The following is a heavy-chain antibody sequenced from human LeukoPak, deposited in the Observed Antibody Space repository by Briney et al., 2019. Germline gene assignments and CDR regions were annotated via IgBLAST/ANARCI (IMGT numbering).Heavy chain of an antibody. CDR2: IYYSGST. V-gene: IGHV4-39*07. CDR1: GGSISSSSYY. Sequence: SETLSLTCTVSGGSISSSSYYWGWIRQPPGKGLEWIGSIYYSGSTYYNPSLKSRVTISVDTSKNQFSLKLSSVTAADTAVYYCARDRDYYGSGSYFDYWGQGTLVTVSS. D-gene: IGHD3-10*01. CDR3: ARDRDYYGSGSYFDY. J-gene: IGHJ4*02.